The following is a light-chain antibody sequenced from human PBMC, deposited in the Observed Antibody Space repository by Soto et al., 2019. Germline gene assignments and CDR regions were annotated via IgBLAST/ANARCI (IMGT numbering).Light chain of an antibody. CDR1: QGISTY. CDR3: QQVNSYPFT. V-gene: IGKV1-9*01. Sequence: DIQLTQSPSFLSASVGDRVTITCRASQGISTYLAWYQQKPGKAPKLLIYGASTLQSGVPSRFSGSGSGTEFTLTISSLQPEDFVTYFCQQVNSYPFTFGPGTKVDIK. CDR2: GAS. J-gene: IGKJ3*01.